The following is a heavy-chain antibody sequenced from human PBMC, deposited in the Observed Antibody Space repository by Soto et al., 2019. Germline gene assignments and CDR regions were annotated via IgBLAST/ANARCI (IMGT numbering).Heavy chain of an antibody. CDR1: GFVFSSYA. CDR2: ISGSGTTT. J-gene: IGHJ6*02. Sequence: GGSLRLSCAASGFVFSSYALSWVRQAPGKGLEWVSAISGSGTTTYYADSVKGRFTFSRDNSKNMLYLQMNSLRAEDTAVYYCAKDLTGVRGLIYYGMDVWRQGNTVNVS. CDR3: AKDLTGVRGLIYYGMDV. V-gene: IGHV3-23*01. D-gene: IGHD3-10*01.